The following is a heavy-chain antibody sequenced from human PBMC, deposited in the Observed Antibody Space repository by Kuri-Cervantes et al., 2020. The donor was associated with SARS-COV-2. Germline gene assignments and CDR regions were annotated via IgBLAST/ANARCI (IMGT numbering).Heavy chain of an antibody. Sequence: GGSLRLSCAASGFTFSSYSMNWVRQAPGKGLEWVALTSYDGSNKFYADSVKGRFTISRDNSKNTLYLQMNSLRPEDTAVYYCAKEGTILPSMIVVAPSPDYWGQGTLVTVSS. D-gene: IGHD3-22*01. CDR1: GFTFSSYS. CDR2: TSYDGSNK. CDR3: AKEGTILPSMIVVAPSPDY. V-gene: IGHV3-30*18. J-gene: IGHJ4*02.